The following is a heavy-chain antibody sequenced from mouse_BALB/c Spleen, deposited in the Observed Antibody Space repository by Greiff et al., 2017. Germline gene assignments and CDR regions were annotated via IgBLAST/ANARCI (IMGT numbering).Heavy chain of an antibody. D-gene: IGHD2-10*02. V-gene: IGHV5-6*01. J-gene: IGHJ4*01. CDR3: AREYGNYDYYAMDY. CDR1: GFTFSSYG. CDR2: ISSGGSYT. Sequence: EVQLQESGGDLVKPGGSLKLSCAASGFTFSSYGMSWVRQTPDKRLEWVATISSGGSYTYYPDSVKGRFTISRDNAKNTLYLQMSSLKSEDTAMYYCAREYGNYDYYAMDYWGQGTSVTVSS.